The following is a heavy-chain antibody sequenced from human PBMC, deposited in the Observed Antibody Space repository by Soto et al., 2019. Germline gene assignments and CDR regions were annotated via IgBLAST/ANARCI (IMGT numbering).Heavy chain of an antibody. Sequence: EVQLLESGGGLVQPGGSLRLSCAASGFSFTTYSMSWVRQAPGKGLEWVSTISNSRGITYYADSVKGRFTISRDISKNTLYLQMNGLRAEDTALYYCAKTYYYASGSYYVADHRGQGTLVTVSS. D-gene: IGHD3-10*01. V-gene: IGHV3-23*01. CDR2: ISNSRGIT. CDR1: GFSFTTYS. CDR3: AKTYYYASGSYYVADH. J-gene: IGHJ4*02.